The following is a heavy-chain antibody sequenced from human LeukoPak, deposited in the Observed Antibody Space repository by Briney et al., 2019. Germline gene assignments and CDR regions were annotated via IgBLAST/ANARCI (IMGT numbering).Heavy chain of an antibody. D-gene: IGHD1-26*01. V-gene: IGHV1-46*01. Sequence: ASVKVSCKASGYTFTMYYIHWVRQAPGQGLEWMGMINPSDGVTTYAQRFQGRVTMTRDLSTSTVYMELSSLRSEDTAVYYCARVSVGGTKYNWFDPWGQGTLVTVSS. J-gene: IGHJ5*02. CDR3: ARVSVGGTKYNWFDP. CDR1: GYTFTMYY. CDR2: INPSDGVT.